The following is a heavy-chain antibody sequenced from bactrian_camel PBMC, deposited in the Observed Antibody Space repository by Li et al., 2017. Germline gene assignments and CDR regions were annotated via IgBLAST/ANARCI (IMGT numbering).Heavy chain of an antibody. Sequence: HVQLVESGGGSVQAGGSLRLSCTVSKYDFSGICVGWFRQTPGKEREGVAAIDNDLEISYADSVKGRFTLSKETGKNTLYLQMNSLKPEDTAMYYCAANTWVDRYSSHWFEEAKYAYWGQGTQVTVS. CDR1: KYDFSGIC. V-gene: IGHV3S53*01. CDR2: IDNDLEI. J-gene: IGHJ4*01. CDR3: AANTWVDRYSSHWFEEAKYAY. D-gene: IGHD6*01.